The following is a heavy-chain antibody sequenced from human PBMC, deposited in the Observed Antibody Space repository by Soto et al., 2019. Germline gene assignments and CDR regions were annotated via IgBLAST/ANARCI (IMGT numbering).Heavy chain of an antibody. J-gene: IGHJ6*02. CDR1: GFAFSSSA. V-gene: IGHV1-58*01. Sequence: SVNVYWKAAGFAFSSSAVQWVRQARGQRLEWIGWIVVGSGNTNYAQKFEERVTITRDMSTSTVYMELGSLRSEDTAVYYCAAPPSNYDSSGGYYYYGMDVWGQGTTVTVSS. CDR2: IVVGSGNT. CDR3: AAPPSNYDSSGGYYYYGMDV. D-gene: IGHD3-22*01.